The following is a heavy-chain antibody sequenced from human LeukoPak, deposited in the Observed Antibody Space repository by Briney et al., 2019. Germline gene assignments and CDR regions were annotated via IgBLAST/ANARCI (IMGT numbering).Heavy chain of an antibody. J-gene: IGHJ4*02. Sequence: AGGSLRRSCAASGFTFSSYDMKWVGQAPGNGLEGVSHISGSGSNICYADSVKGRFTISRDNAKNSLYLQMNSLRAEDTAVYYCARLRDGSGSYGHWGQGTLVTVSS. CDR1: GFTFSSYD. CDR3: ARLRDGSGSYGH. V-gene: IGHV3-48*03. D-gene: IGHD3-10*01. CDR2: ISGSGSNI.